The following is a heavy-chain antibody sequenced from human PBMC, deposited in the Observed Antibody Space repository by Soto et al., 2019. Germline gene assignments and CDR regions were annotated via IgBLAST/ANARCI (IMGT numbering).Heavy chain of an antibody. CDR1: GFTFSSYW. CDR3: ARGFRYCSGGSCYDY. CDR2: IKQDGSEK. V-gene: IGHV3-7*01. J-gene: IGHJ4*02. Sequence: GVLRLSCAASGFTFSSYWMSWVRQAPGKGLEWVANIKQDGSEKYYVDSVKGRFTISRDNAKNSLYLQMNSLRAEDTAVYYCARGFRYCSGGSCYDYWGQGTLVTVSS. D-gene: IGHD2-15*01.